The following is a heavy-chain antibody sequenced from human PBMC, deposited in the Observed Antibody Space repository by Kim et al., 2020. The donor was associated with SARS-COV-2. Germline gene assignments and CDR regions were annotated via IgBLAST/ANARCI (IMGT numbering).Heavy chain of an antibody. Sequence: SVKVSCKASGGTFSSYAISWVRQAPGQGLEWMGGIIPIFGTANYAQKFQGRVTITADESTSTAYMELSSLRSEDTAVYYCARDRAYDYVWGSYSNNWFDPWGQGTLVTVSS. CDR3: ARDRAYDYVWGSYSNNWFDP. J-gene: IGHJ5*02. V-gene: IGHV1-69*13. CDR1: GGTFSSYA. D-gene: IGHD3-16*01. CDR2: IIPIFGTA.